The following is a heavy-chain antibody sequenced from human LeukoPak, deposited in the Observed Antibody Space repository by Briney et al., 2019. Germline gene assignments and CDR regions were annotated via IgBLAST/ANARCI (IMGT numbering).Heavy chain of an antibody. CDR2: INPNSGGT. V-gene: IGHV1-2*02. Sequence: ASVKVSCKASGYTFTSYYMHWVRQAPGQGLEWMGWINPNSGGTNYAQKFQGRVTMTRDTSISTAYMELSRLRSDDTAVYYCARTSLGRYFDWLFLFDYWGQGTLVTVSS. J-gene: IGHJ4*02. CDR3: ARTSLGRYFDWLFLFDY. D-gene: IGHD3-9*01. CDR1: GYTFTSYY.